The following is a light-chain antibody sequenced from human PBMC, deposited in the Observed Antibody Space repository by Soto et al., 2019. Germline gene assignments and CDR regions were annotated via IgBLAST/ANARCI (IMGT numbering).Light chain of an antibody. CDR2: RSD. Sequence: QSALTQPPSVSGTPGQRVSISCSGDSSTFANNYVHWYQQVPGAAPKLLIYRSDQRPSGVPERFSGSKSGNSASLTISGLRPEDEAQYYCAAYTGNWNGPVFGGGTKVTVL. CDR1: SSTFANNY. V-gene: IGLV1-47*01. CDR3: AAYTGNWNGPV. J-gene: IGLJ2*01.